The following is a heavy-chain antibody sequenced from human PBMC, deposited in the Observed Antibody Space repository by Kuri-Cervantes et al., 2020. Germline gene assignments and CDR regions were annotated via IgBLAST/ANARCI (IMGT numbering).Heavy chain of an antibody. D-gene: IGHD2-15*01. CDR3: AGVVAASQAKLV. CDR1: GFTFSSYA. V-gene: IGHV3-30*15. CDR2: ISYDGSNK. J-gene: IGHJ4*02. Sequence: GGSLRLSCAASGFTFSSYAMHWVRQAPGKGLEWVAVISYDGSNKYYADSVKGRFTISRDNSKNTLYLQMSSLRAEDTAVYYCAGVVAASQAKLVWGQGTLVTVSS.